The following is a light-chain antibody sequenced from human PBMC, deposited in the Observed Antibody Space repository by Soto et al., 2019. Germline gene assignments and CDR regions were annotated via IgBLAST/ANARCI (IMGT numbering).Light chain of an antibody. V-gene: IGKV1-39*01. CDR2: AAS. J-gene: IGKJ2*01. CDR3: QQSDSTPYT. Sequence: DIQMTQSPSSLSASVGDRVTITCRASQSISSYLNWYQQKPGKAPKLLIYAASCLQSGVPSRFSGSGSGTDFTLTISSLRPEDFATYYCQQSDSTPYTFGQGTKLEIK. CDR1: QSISSY.